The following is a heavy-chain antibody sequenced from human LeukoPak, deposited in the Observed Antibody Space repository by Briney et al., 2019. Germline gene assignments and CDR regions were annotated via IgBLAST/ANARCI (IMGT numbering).Heavy chain of an antibody. Sequence: GDSLRLSCAASGLTFSGYWMHWVRQAPGKGLVWVSRIDTHGRTTYADSVKGRFTISRDNAKNSLYLQMNSLRAEDTAVYYCARDLGGGVATPPSYWGQGTLVTVSS. V-gene: IGHV3-74*03. J-gene: IGHJ4*02. CDR3: ARDLGGGVATPPSY. CDR1: GLTFSGYW. D-gene: IGHD5-12*01. CDR2: IDTHGRT.